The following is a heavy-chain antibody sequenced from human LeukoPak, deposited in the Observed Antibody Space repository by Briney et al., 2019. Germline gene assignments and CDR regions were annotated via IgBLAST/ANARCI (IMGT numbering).Heavy chain of an antibody. J-gene: IGHJ4*02. CDR3: AKGPKRGALDY. CDR1: GFTFSTYA. V-gene: IGHV3-23*01. D-gene: IGHD1-26*01. Sequence: GGSLRLSCAASGFTFSTYAMTWVRQAPGKGLEWVSGIGGSGNSTYYADSVKGRFTISRDNSKNTLYLQMNSLRAEDTALYYCAKGPKRGALDYWGQGTLVTVSS. CDR2: IGGSGNST.